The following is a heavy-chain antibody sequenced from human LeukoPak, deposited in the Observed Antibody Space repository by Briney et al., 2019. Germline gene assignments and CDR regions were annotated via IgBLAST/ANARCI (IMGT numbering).Heavy chain of an antibody. D-gene: IGHD6-6*01. Sequence: GGSLRLSCAASGFTFSSYGMHWVRQAPGKGLEWVAVISYDGSNKYYADSVKGRFTISRDNSKNTLYLQMNSLRAEDTAVYYCAKDVAARGWGLDYWGQGTLVTVSS. CDR2: ISYDGSNK. J-gene: IGHJ4*02. CDR3: AKDVAARGWGLDY. V-gene: IGHV3-30*18. CDR1: GFTFSSYG.